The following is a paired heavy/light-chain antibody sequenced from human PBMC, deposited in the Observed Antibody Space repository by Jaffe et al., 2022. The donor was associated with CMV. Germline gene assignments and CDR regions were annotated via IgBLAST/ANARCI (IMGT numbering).Heavy chain of an antibody. D-gene: IGHD5-12*01. CDR1: GFSLSTSGMC. CDR2: VDWDDDK. J-gene: IGHJ3*02. CDR3: ARNNGYSNGKAAFDI. V-gene: IGHV2-70*01. Sequence: QVTLRESGPALVKPTQTLTLTCTFSGFSLSTSGMCVSWIRQPPGKALEWLALVDWDDDKYYGTSLKTRLTISKDTSKNQVVLTMTNMDPVDTATYYCARNNGYSNGKAAFDIWGQGTMVTVSS.
Light chain of an antibody. CDR1: QSINNY. Sequence: DIQMTQSPSTLSASVGDRVTITCRASQSINNYLAWYQQKPGEAPYLLIYKASSLESGVPSRFSGSGSGTEFTLTINSLQPDDFATYYCQHYNGFASWTFGQGTKVEVK. V-gene: IGKV1-5*03. CDR3: QHYNGFASWT. J-gene: IGKJ1*01. CDR2: KAS.